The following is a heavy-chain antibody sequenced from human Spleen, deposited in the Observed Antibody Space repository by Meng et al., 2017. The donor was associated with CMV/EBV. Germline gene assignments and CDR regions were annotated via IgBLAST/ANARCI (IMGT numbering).Heavy chain of an antibody. D-gene: IGHD2-15*01. CDR3: ARGYGGSIFGH. J-gene: IGHJ4*02. V-gene: IGHV3-7*03. CDR2: IKQDGSAK. CDR1: GFPFNSYW. Sequence: GESLKISCVASGFPFNSYWMSWVRQAPGKGLEWVANIKQDGSAKYYVDSVKGRFTISRDNAKNSLYLQMNSLRAEDTAVYYCARGYGGSIFGHWGQGTLVTVSS.